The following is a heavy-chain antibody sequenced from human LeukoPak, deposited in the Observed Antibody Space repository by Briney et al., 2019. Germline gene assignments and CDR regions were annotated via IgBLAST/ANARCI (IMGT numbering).Heavy chain of an antibody. V-gene: IGHV1-46*01. CDR2: INPSGGST. J-gene: IGHJ1*01. Sequence: ASVKVSCKASGYTFTSYYMHWVRQAPGQGLEWMGIINPSGGSTSYAQKFQGRVTMTRDTPTSTVYMELSSLRSEDTAVYYCASHSSGWYRLQHWGQGTLVTVSS. CDR1: GYTFTSYY. D-gene: IGHD6-19*01. CDR3: ASHSSGWYRLQH.